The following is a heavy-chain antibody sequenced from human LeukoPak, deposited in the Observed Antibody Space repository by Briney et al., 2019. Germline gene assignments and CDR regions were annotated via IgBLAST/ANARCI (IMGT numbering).Heavy chain of an antibody. CDR3: AKDIGSYYDY. J-gene: IGHJ4*02. V-gene: IGHV3-30*02. CDR1: GFTFSNNV. Sequence: GGSLRLSCVASGFTFSNNVMHWVRQAPGKGLEWVTLIQYDGSKKYYADSVKGRFTISRDNSKNTLYLEMNSRRAEDTAVYYCAKDIGSYYDYWGQGILVTVSS. D-gene: IGHD3-10*01. CDR2: IQYDGSKK.